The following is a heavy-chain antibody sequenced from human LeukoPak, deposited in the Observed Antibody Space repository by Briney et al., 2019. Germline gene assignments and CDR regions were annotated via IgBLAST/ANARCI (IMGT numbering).Heavy chain of an antibody. D-gene: IGHD3-22*01. V-gene: IGHV3-30-3*01. Sequence: GGSLRLSCAASGFTFSSYAMHWVRQAPGKGLEWVAVISYDGSNKYYADSVKGRFTISRDNSKNTLYLQMNSLRAEDTAVYYCTRAHTNYYDSSGFWGQGTLVTVSS. CDR1: GFTFSSYA. CDR3: TRAHTNYYDSSGF. J-gene: IGHJ4*02. CDR2: ISYDGSNK.